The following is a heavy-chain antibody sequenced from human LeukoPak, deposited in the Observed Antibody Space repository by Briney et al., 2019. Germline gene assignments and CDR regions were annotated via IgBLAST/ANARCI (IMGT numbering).Heavy chain of an antibody. CDR3: ARGAGDYDGKDY. V-gene: IGHV1-2*06. D-gene: IGHD4-17*01. J-gene: IGHJ4*02. CDR1: GYTFTGFY. Sequence: ASVKVSCKASGYTFTGFYIHWVRQAPGQGLEWMGRINPRIGDTNSARTFQGRVTMTRDTSISTAYMDLNRLTSDDTAVYYCARGAGDYDGKDYWGQGTLVTVSS. CDR2: INPRIGDT.